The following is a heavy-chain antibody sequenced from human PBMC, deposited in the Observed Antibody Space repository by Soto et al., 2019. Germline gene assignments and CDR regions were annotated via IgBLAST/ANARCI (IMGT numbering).Heavy chain of an antibody. V-gene: IGHV3-7*01. CDR1: GFTLRSYW. CDR3: ARVPEAGRPLFDY. Sequence: GGSLRLSCAASGFTLRSYWMSWVRQAPGKGLEWLATIKTDASEKKYVDSVKGRFTVFRDNAKNSLYLQLNSLRAEDTAVYYCARVPEAGRPLFDYWGQGALVTVSS. D-gene: IGHD6-6*01. CDR2: IKTDASEK. J-gene: IGHJ4*02.